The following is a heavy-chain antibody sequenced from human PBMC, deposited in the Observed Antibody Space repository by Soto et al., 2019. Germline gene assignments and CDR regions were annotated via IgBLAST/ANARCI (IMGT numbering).Heavy chain of an antibody. D-gene: IGHD6-13*01. J-gene: IGHJ4*02. V-gene: IGHV1-18*01. Sequence: QVQLVQSGAEVKKPGASVKVSCKASGYTFTSYGMSWGGQAPGQGLEWMGWISAYNGNTNYAQKLQGRVTMTTDTSTSTAYTELRSLRSDHTAVSYCARESSSSCHDYWGQGTLVTVSS. CDR2: ISAYNGNT. CDR1: GYTFTSYG. CDR3: ARESSSSCHDY.